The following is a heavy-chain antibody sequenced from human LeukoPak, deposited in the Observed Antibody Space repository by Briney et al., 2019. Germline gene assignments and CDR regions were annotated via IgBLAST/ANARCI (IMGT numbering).Heavy chain of an antibody. CDR3: ARDLSYIGYSFDY. V-gene: IGHV3-30-3*01. D-gene: IGHD5-18*01. CDR1: GFTFSSYA. J-gene: IGHJ4*02. CDR2: ISYDGSNK. Sequence: GGSLRLSCAASGFTFSSYAMHWVRQAPGKGLEWVAVISYDGSNKYYADSVKGRFSISRDNSKNTLYLQMNSLRGEDTAVYYCARDLSYIGYSFDYWGQGALVTVSS.